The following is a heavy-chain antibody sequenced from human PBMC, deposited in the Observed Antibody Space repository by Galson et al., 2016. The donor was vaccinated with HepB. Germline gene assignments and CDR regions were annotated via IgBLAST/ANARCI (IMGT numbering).Heavy chain of an antibody. Sequence: SLRLSCAVSGFTFSGYAMTWVRQAPGKGLEWVSSISATDGSTYYADSVKGRFTVSRDNSKNTLFLQMNSLRAGDTAVYFCAKHLAGAGDDAFGIWGQGTKVTVPS. CDR1: GFTFSGYA. V-gene: IGHV3-23*01. D-gene: IGHD6-13*01. CDR2: ISATDGST. CDR3: AKHLAGAGDDAFGI. J-gene: IGHJ3*02.